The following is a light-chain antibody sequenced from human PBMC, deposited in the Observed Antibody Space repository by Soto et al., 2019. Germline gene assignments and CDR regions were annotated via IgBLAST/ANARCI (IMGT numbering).Light chain of an antibody. CDR3: QPYNTWSRT. CDR1: QTIYSN. V-gene: IGKV3-15*01. Sequence: MTHSGGTRSMTPKERATLSCRASQTIYSNVAWYQQRPGQAPRLLIYGASTRATGIPARFSGSGSGTEFTLTISSLQSEDFAVYYCQPYNTWSRTFGQGTMVAIK. J-gene: IGKJ1*01. CDR2: GAS.